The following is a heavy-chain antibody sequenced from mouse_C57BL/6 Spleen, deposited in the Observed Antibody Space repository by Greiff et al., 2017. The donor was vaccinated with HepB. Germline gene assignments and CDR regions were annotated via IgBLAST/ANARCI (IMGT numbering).Heavy chain of an antibody. CDR2: IYPGSGST. CDR1: GYTFTSYW. Sequence: QVQLQQPGAELVKPGASVKMSCKASGYTFTSYWITWVKQRPGQGLEWIGDIYPGSGSTNYNEKFKSKATLTVDTSSSTAYMQLSSLTSEDSAVYYGAREGGVYWYFDVWGTGTTVTVSS. CDR3: AREGGVYWYFDV. D-gene: IGHD1-1*02. J-gene: IGHJ1*03. V-gene: IGHV1-55*01.